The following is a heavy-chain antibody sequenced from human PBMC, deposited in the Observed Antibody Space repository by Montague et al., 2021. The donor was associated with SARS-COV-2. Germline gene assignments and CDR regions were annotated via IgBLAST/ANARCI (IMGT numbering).Heavy chain of an antibody. CDR2: IFGGGST. V-gene: IGHV3-66*01. CDR3: AKGGTSYFYGMDV. CDR1: GFTVSRNY. J-gene: IGHJ6*02. Sequence: SLRLSCAASGFTVSRNYMVWLRQAPGKVLEWVSVIFGGGSTNYADSVKGRFTISRDISQNTLYLQMNSLRAEDMAVYYCAKGGTSYFYGMDVWGQGTTVAVSS. D-gene: IGHD1-26*01.